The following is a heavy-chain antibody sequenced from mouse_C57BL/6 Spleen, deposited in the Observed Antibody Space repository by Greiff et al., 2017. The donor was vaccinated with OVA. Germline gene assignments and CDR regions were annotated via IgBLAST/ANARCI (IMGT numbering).Heavy chain of an antibody. CDR1: GYTFTSYW. Sequence: QVQLQQPGAELVKPGASVKLSCKASGYTFTSYWMHWVKQRPGRGLEWIGRIDPNSGGTKYNEKFKSKATLTVDKPSSTAYMQLSSLTSEDSAVYYCARSQTAQASPLYYAMDYWGQGTSVTVSS. CDR2: IDPNSGGT. D-gene: IGHD3-2*02. V-gene: IGHV1-72*01. CDR3: ARSQTAQASPLYYAMDY. J-gene: IGHJ4*01.